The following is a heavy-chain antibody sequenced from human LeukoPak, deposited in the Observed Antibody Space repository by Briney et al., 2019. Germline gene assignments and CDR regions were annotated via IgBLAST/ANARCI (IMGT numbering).Heavy chain of an antibody. J-gene: IGHJ4*02. CDR1: GFTFSNAW. CDR2: IKSKTDCGTT. D-gene: IGHD2-15*01. Sequence: GGSLRLSCAASGFTFSNAWMSWVRQAPGKGLEWVGRIKSKTDCGTTDHAAPVKGRFSISRDDSKNTLFLQMNSLKTEDTAVYYCTTDYAVVAATCDCWGQGTLVTVSS. V-gene: IGHV3-15*01. CDR3: TTDYAVVAATCDC.